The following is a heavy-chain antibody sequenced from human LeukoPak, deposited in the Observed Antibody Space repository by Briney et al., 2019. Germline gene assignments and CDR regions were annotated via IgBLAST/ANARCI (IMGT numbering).Heavy chain of an antibody. V-gene: IGHV1-46*01. CDR1: GYTFTSYY. D-gene: IGHD3-22*01. J-gene: IGHJ4*02. Sequence: ASVKVSCKASGYTFTSYYMHWVRQAPGQGLEWMGITNPSGGSTSYAQKFQGRVTMTRDTSTSTVYMDLSSLRSEDTAVYYCARDLSHRYYHSTGYAFDYWGQGTLVTVSS. CDR3: ARDLSHRYYHSTGYAFDY. CDR2: TNPSGGST.